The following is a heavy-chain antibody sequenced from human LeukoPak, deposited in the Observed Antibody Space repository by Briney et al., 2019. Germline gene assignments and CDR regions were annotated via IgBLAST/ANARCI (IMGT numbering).Heavy chain of an antibody. D-gene: IGHD3-22*01. CDR1: GFTFSSYA. CDR3: AKRAGSGYYRWSFDY. J-gene: IGHJ4*02. V-gene: IGHV3-23*01. Sequence: PGGSLRLPCAASGFTFSSYAMSWVRQAPGKGLEWVSAMSGSGGTTYYADSVKGQFTISRDNSKNTLYLQMISLRAEDTAVYYCAKRAGSGYYRWSFDYWGQGTLVTVSS. CDR2: MSGSGGTT.